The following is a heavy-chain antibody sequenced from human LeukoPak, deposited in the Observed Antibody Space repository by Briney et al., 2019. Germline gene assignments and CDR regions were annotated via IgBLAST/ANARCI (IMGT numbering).Heavy chain of an antibody. CDR3: ATPGSSGYLTHFDY. CDR1: GYTLTELS. V-gene: IGHV1-24*01. D-gene: IGHD3-22*01. Sequence: ASVKVSCKVSGYTLTELSMHWVRQAPGKGLEWMGGFDPEDGETIYAQKFQGRVTMPEDTSTDTAYMELSSLRSENTAVYYCATPGSSGYLTHFDYWGQGTLVTVSS. J-gene: IGHJ4*02. CDR2: FDPEDGET.